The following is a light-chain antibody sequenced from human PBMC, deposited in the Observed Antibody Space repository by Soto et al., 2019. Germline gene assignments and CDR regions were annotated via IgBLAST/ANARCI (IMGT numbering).Light chain of an antibody. CDR3: ASRDDRLSGYV. J-gene: IGLJ1*01. V-gene: IGLV1-47*01. CDR2: MND. CDR1: TSNILRNY. Sequence: QSVLTQPPSASGNPGQRLTISCSGSTSNILRNYVHWYRQLPGTAPRLLISMNDQRPSGVPDRFSGSKSGTSASLAISGLRSDDEADYYCASRDDRLSGYVSGTGTKVT.